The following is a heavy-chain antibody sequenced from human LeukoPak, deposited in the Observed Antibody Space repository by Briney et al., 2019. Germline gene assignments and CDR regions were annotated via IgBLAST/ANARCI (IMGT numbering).Heavy chain of an antibody. Sequence: GGSLRLSCAASGFTFSDYYFSWLRQVPGKGLEWIGYISSSGSIYYADSVKGRFTMSRDDAKSSLYLQVSSLRAEDTAIYYCARRRDYFDSWGQGTLVTVSS. CDR1: GFTFSDYY. CDR3: ARRRDYFDS. CDR2: ISSSGSI. J-gene: IGHJ4*02. V-gene: IGHV3-69-1*02.